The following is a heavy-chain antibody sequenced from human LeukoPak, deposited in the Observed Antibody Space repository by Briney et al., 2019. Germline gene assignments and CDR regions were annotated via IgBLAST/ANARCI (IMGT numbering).Heavy chain of an antibody. CDR1: GYTFTGCY. V-gene: IGHV1-2*02. CDR2: INPNSGGT. Sequence: GASVKVSCKASGYTFTGCYMHWVRQAPGQGLEWMGWINPNSGGTNYAQKFQGRVTMTRDTSISTAYMELSRLRSDDTAVYYCARDRKGDYYDSSGQAFDIWGQGTMVTVSS. CDR3: ARDRKGDYYDSSGQAFDI. J-gene: IGHJ3*02. D-gene: IGHD3-22*01.